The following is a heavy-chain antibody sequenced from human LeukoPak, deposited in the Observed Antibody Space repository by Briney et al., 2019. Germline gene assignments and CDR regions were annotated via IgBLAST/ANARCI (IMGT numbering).Heavy chain of an antibody. CDR3: ARGAPRYYNDSSHDAFDI. D-gene: IGHD3-22*01. V-gene: IGHV1-8*01. CDR1: GYTFTSYD. J-gene: IGHJ3*02. Sequence: ASVKVSCKASGYTFTSYDINWVRQATGQGLEWMGWMNPNSGNTGYAQKFQGRVTMTRNTSISTAYMELSSLRSEDTAVYYCARGAPRYYNDSSHDAFDIWGQGTMVTVSS. CDR2: MNPNSGNT.